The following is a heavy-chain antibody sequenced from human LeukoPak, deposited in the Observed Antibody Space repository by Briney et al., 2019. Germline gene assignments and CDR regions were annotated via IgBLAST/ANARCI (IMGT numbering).Heavy chain of an antibody. J-gene: IGHJ4*02. CDR2: ISYDGSNK. V-gene: IGHV3-30*04. Sequence: GRSLRLSCAASGFTFSSYAMHWVRQAPGKGLEWVAVISYDGSNKYYADSVKGRFTISRDNAKNSLYLQMNSLRAEDTAVYYCARGGDVLLWFGELFYWGQGTLVTVSS. CDR3: ARGGDVLLWFGELFY. CDR1: GFTFSSYA. D-gene: IGHD3-10*01.